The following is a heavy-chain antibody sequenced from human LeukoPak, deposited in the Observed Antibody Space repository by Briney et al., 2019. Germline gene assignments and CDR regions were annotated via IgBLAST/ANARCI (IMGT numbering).Heavy chain of an antibody. V-gene: IGHV4-4*07. Sequence: SETLSLTCTVSGGSISSYSWSWIRQPAGKGLGWIGLIYTSGSTNYNPSLKSRVTMSLDTSKSQFSLKLSSVTAADTAVYYCAREPEAWGTDYYYMDVWGKGTTVTVSS. J-gene: IGHJ6*03. CDR3: AREPEAWGTDYYYMDV. D-gene: IGHD1-14*01. CDR1: GGSISSYS. CDR2: IYTSGST.